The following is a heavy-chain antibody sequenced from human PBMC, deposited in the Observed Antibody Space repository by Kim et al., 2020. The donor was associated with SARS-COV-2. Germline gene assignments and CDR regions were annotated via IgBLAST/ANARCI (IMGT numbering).Heavy chain of an antibody. D-gene: IGHD5-12*01. J-gene: IGHJ4*02. V-gene: IGHV3-53*01. CDR3: ARDYSGYDLGDY. CDR1: GFTVSSNY. CDR2: IYSGCST. Sequence: GGSLRLSCAASGFTVSSNYMSWVRQAPGKGLEWVSVIYSGCSTYYADSVKGRFTISRDNSKNTLYLQMNSLRAEDTAVYYCARDYSGYDLGDYWGQGTLVTVSS.